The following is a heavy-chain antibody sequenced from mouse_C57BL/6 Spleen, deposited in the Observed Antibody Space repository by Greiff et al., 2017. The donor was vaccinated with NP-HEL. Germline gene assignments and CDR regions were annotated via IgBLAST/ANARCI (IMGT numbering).Heavy chain of an antibody. CDR1: GYTFTSYW. J-gene: IGHJ4*01. V-gene: IGHV1-69*01. CDR2: IDPSDSYT. Sequence: QVQLQQSGAELVMPGASVKLSCKASGYTFTSYWMHWVKQRPGQGLEWIGEIDPSDSYTNYNQKFKGKSTLTVDKSSSTAYMQLSSLTSEDSAVYYCARLRGNYDAMDYWGQGTSVTVSS. D-gene: IGHD2-1*01. CDR3: ARLRGNYDAMDY.